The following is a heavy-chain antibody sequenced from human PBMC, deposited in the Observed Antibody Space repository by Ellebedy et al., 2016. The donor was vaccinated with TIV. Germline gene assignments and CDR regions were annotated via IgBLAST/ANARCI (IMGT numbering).Heavy chain of an antibody. J-gene: IGHJ3*02. CDR1: GYSVTSYW. CDR2: IDPGESYT. CDR3: ARRLHRYSGRYPDAFDI. Sequence: PGGSLRLSCKGSGYSVTSYWSTWVRQMPGKGLEWMGRIDPGESYTSYSPSFQGHVTISADKSISTAHLQWSSLKASDTAMYYCARRLHRYSGRYPDAFDIWGQGTMVTVSS. D-gene: IGHD1-26*01. V-gene: IGHV5-10-1*01.